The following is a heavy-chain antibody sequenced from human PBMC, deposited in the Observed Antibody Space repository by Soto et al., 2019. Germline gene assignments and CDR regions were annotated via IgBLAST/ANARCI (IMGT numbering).Heavy chain of an antibody. CDR1: GFTFSDYY. CDR3: AIDHTEEYSGYDYGAPFDY. CDR2: ISSSGSTI. Sequence: GGSLRLSCAASGFTFSDYYMSWIRQAPGKGLEWVSYISSSGSTIYYADSVKGRFTISRDNAKNSLYLQMNSLRAEDTAVYYCAIDHTEEYSGYDYGAPFDYWGQGTLVTVSS. D-gene: IGHD5-12*01. V-gene: IGHV3-11*01. J-gene: IGHJ4*02.